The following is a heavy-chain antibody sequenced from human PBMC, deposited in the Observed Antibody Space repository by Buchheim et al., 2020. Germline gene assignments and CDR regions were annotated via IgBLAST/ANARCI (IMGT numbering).Heavy chain of an antibody. CDR2: INPKSGGT. Sequence: QVQLVQSGDEVKKPGASVKVSCKASGYTFTDNYMHWVRQAPGQGLEWMGWINPKSGGTNYAQKFQGRVTMTRDTFISTGYMELSRLRSDDTAVYYCARDVSGSYGSYWYFDLWGRGTL. CDR3: ARDVSGSYGSYWYFDL. CDR1: GYTFTDNY. D-gene: IGHD1-26*01. J-gene: IGHJ2*01. V-gene: IGHV1-2*02.